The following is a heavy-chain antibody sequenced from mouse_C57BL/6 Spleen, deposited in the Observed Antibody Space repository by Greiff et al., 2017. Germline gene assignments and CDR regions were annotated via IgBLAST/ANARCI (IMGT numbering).Heavy chain of an antibody. D-gene: IGHD3-2*02. CDR2: IYPGSGNT. J-gene: IGHJ2*01. V-gene: IGHV1-66*01. CDR3: ARRKTAQAPFDY. Sequence: QVQLQQSGPELVKPGASVKISCKASGYSFTSYYIHWVKQRPGQGLEWIGWIYPGSGNTKYNEKFKGKATLTADTTSSTAYMQRSSLTSEDSAVYYCARRKTAQAPFDYWGQGTTLTVSS. CDR1: GYSFTSYY.